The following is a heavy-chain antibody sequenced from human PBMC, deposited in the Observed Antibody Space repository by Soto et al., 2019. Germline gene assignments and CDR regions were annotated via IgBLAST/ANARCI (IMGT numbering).Heavy chain of an antibody. CDR2: ISGSGGST. CDR1: GFTFRSYA. V-gene: IGHV3-23*01. D-gene: IGHD1-1*01. Sequence: GRSRRLGRATSGFTFRSYAMNGVRQAPGKGLEWVSHISGSGGSTDYADSVKGRFTISKDDSKNTLYLQMNSLRADDTALYYCTKEGPYINSWSTAGYIKHWGRRTLVTVSS. CDR3: TKEGPYINSWSTAGYIKH. J-gene: IGHJ1*01.